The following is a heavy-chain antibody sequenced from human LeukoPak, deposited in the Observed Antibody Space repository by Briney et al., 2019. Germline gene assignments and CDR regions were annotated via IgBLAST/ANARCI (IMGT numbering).Heavy chain of an antibody. J-gene: IGHJ6*03. CDR3: ARTPWGNRGIYYMDV. V-gene: IGHV4-34*01. D-gene: IGHD3-16*01. CDR1: GGSFSGYY. Sequence: PSETLSLTCAVYGGSFSGYYWSWIRQPPGKGLEWIGEINHSGSTNYNPSLKSRVTISVDTSKNQFSLKLSSVTAADTAVYYCARTPWGNRGIYYMDVWGKGTTVTVSS. CDR2: INHSGST.